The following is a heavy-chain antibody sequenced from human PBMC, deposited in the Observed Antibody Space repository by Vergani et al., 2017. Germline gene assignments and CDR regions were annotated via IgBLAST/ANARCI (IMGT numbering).Heavy chain of an antibody. J-gene: IGHJ5*02. D-gene: IGHD1-26*01. V-gene: IGHV4-38-2*02. CDR2: IYHSGST. Sequence: QVQLQESGPGLVTPSETLSLTCTVSGYSISSGYYWGWIRQPPGKGLEWIGSIYHSGSTYYNPSLKSRVTISVDTSKNQFSLKLSSVTAADTAVYYCARGVGRFDPWGQGTLVTVSS. CDR3: ARGVGRFDP. CDR1: GYSISSGYY.